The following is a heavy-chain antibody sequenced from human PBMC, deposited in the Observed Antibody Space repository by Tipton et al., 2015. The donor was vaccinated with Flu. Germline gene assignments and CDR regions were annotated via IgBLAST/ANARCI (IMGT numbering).Heavy chain of an antibody. J-gene: IGHJ4*02. CDR2: IYSGGST. Sequence: SLRLSCAASGFTVSSNYMSWVRQAPGKGLEWVSVIYSGGSTYYADSVKGRFTISRDNSKNTLYLQMNSLRAEDTAVYYCVSRIAAAGTSRDDFDYWGQGTLVTVSS. CDR1: GFTVSSNY. D-gene: IGHD6-13*01. V-gene: IGHV3-53*01. CDR3: VSRIAAAGTSRDDFDY.